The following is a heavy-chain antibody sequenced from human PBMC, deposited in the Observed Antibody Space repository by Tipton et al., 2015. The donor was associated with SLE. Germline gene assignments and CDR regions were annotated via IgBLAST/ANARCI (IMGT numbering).Heavy chain of an antibody. D-gene: IGHD6-13*01. CDR2: IYYSGST. J-gene: IGHJ4*02. CDR1: GGSISSSSYY. CDR3: ARGPAAGRFDY. V-gene: IGHV4-39*01. Sequence: TLSLTCTVSGGSISSSSYYWGWIRQPPGKGLEWIGSIYYSGSTYYNPSLKSRVTISVDTSKNQFSLKLSSVTAADTAVYYCARGPAAGRFDYWGQGTLVTVSS.